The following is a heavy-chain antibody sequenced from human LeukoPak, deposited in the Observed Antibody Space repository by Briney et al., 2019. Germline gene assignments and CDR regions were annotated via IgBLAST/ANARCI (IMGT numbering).Heavy chain of an antibody. CDR2: IYPGDSHT. D-gene: IGHD3-10*01. Sequence: GESLKISCKGSGYSFTDYWIGWVRRMPGKGLEWMGIIYPGDSHTRYSPSFQGQVTISADKSISTAYLQWSSLKASDTAKYYCALGRRGAAGAFDIWGQGTLVTVSS. CDR3: ALGRRGAAGAFDI. V-gene: IGHV5-51*01. J-gene: IGHJ3*02. CDR1: GYSFTDYW.